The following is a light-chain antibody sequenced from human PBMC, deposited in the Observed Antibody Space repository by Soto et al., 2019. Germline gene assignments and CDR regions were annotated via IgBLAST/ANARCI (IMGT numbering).Light chain of an antibody. CDR1: QSVDSSY. V-gene: IGKV3-20*01. J-gene: IGKJ2*01. CDR3: QQYDNSLYT. CDR2: GTS. Sequence: ENVLTQSPGTLSLSPGERATLSCRASQSVDSSYLAWYQQKPCQAPRLLIYGTSSRATGISDRFSGSGSGTDFALTINRLEPEDFAVYYCQQYDNSLYTFGQGTKLEIK.